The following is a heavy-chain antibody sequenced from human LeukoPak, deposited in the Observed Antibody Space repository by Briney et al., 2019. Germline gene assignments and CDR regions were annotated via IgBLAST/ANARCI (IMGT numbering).Heavy chain of an antibody. D-gene: IGHD3-22*01. V-gene: IGHV3-23*01. CDR2: ISGSGGST. J-gene: IGHJ4*02. CDR3: ATRNYYDSSGYYSYYFDY. CDR1: GFTFSSYA. Sequence: PGGSLRLSCAASGFTFSSYAMSWVRQAPGKGLEWVSAISGSGGSTYYADSVKGRFTISRDNSKNTLHLQMNSLRAEDTAVYYCATRNYYDSSGYYSYYFDYWGQGTLVTVSS.